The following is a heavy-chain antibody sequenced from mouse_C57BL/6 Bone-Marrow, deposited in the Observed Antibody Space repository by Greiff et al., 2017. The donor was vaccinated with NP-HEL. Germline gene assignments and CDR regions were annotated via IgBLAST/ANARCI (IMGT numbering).Heavy chain of an antibody. CDR2: IYIGNGYT. CDR1: GYTFTSYG. D-gene: IGHD1-1*01. J-gene: IGHJ2*01. V-gene: IGHV1-58*01. Sequence: VQLQQSGAELVRPGSSVKMSCKTSGYTFTSYGINWVKQRPGQGLEWIGYIYIGNGYTAYNEKFKGKATLTSDTSSSTAYMQLSSLTSEDSAIYFCARKSPIYYYGSFDYWGQGTTLTVSS. CDR3: ARKSPIYYYGSFDY.